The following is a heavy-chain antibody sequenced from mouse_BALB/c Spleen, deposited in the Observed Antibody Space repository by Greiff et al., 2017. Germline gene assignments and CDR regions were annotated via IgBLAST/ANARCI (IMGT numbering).Heavy chain of an antibody. CDR1: GFTFSDYY. CDR2: ISDGGSYT. V-gene: IGHV5-4*02. Sequence: EVQVVESGGGLVKPGGSLKLSCAASGFTFSDYYMYWVRQTPEKRLEWVATISDGGSYTYYPDSVKGRFTISRDNAKNNLYLQMSSLKSEDTAMYYCARGGVMDYWGQGTSVTVSS. J-gene: IGHJ4*01. CDR3: ARGGVMDY.